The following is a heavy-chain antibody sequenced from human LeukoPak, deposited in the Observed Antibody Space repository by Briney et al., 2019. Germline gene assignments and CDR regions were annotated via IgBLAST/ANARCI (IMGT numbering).Heavy chain of an antibody. D-gene: IGHD2-2*02. J-gene: IGHJ3*02. CDR3: ASDWGLSQLEYCSNTNCYMGAFDI. Sequence: ASVKVSCKASGYTFTGYYMHWVRRAPGQGLEWMGWINPNSGGTNYAQEFQGRVTMTRDTSISTAYMELSRLRSDDTAVYYCASDWGLSQLEYCSNTNCYMGAFDIWGQGTMVTVSS. V-gene: IGHV1-2*02. CDR1: GYTFTGYY. CDR2: INPNSGGT.